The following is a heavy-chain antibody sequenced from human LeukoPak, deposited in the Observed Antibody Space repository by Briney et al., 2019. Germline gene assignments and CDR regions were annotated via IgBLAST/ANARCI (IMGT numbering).Heavy chain of an antibody. CDR3: ARGLNYGALDY. V-gene: IGHV4-34*01. Sequence: SETLSLTCAVYGGSFRGYYWSWIRQPPGKGVEWSGEINHSGSTNYNPSLKSRVTISVDTSKNQFSLKLSSVAPADTAVYYCARGLNYGALDYWGQGTLVTVSS. D-gene: IGHD4-17*01. CDR1: GGSFRGYY. J-gene: IGHJ4*02. CDR2: INHSGST.